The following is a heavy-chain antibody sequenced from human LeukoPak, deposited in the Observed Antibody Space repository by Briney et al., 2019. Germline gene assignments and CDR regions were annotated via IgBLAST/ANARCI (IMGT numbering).Heavy chain of an antibody. V-gene: IGHV3-23*01. Sequence: GGSLRLSCAASGFTFSSYAMSWVRQAPGKGLEWVSSISGSGGSTYSADSVKGRFTISRDNSKNTLYLQMNSLRAEDTAVYYCAKTYSSSWYGAFDIWGQGTMVTVSS. CDR2: ISGSGGST. D-gene: IGHD6-13*01. CDR1: GFTFSSYA. J-gene: IGHJ3*02. CDR3: AKTYSSSWYGAFDI.